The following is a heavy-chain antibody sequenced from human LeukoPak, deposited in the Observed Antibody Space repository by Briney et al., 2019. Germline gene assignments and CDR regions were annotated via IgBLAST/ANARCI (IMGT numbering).Heavy chain of an antibody. J-gene: IGHJ4*02. D-gene: IGHD5-18*01. V-gene: IGHV3-64*02. CDR3: ATRHEYSYPY. CDR1: GFTFSNYA. CDR2: IGGNGDTS. Sequence: GGSLRLSCAASGFTFSNYAMHWVRQAPGKGLEYVSAIGGNGDTSYYADSVKGRFTISRDSSKNTVYLQMGSLRTEDMAVYYCATRHEYSYPYWGQGTLVTVSS.